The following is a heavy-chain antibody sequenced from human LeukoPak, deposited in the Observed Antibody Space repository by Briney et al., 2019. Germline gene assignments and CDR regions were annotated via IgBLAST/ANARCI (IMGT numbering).Heavy chain of an antibody. J-gene: IGHJ4*02. CDR1: GYTFTNYD. V-gene: IGHV7-4-1*02. Sequence: ASVKVSCKASGYTFTNYDIHWVRQAPGQGLEWMGWINTNTGNPTYAQGFTGRFVFSLDTSVSTAYLQISSLEAEDTAVYYCARDREIIAFDYWGQGTLVSVSS. CDR2: INTNTGNP. D-gene: IGHD3-10*01. CDR3: ARDREIIAFDY.